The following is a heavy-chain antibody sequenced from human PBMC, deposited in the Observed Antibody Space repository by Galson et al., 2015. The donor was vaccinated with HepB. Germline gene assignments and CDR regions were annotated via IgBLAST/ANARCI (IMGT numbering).Heavy chain of an antibody. CDR3: ARVEYYDSSGYWVDY. CDR1: GFTFSDYY. V-gene: IGHV3-69-1*01. J-gene: IGHJ4*02. Sequence: SLRLSCAASGFTFSDYYMNWVRQAPGKGLEWVSSISSSSTIYYADSVKGRFTISRDNAKNSLYLQMNSLRAEDTAVYYCARVEYYDSSGYWVDYWGQGTLVTVSS. CDR2: ISSSSTI. D-gene: IGHD3-22*01.